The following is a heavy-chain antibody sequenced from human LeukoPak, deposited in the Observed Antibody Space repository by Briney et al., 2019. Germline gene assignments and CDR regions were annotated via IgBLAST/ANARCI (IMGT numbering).Heavy chain of an antibody. Sequence: GGSLRLSCAASGFTFSSYTMNWFRQAPGKGLEWVSAISGSGGSTYYADSVKGRFTISRDNSKNTLYLQMNSLRAEDTAVYYCAKDAKYYDSSGYYKLAEYFQHWGQGTLVTVSS. CDR3: AKDAKYYDSSGYYKLAEYFQH. CDR1: GFTFSSYT. CDR2: ISGSGGST. J-gene: IGHJ1*01. V-gene: IGHV3-23*01. D-gene: IGHD3-22*01.